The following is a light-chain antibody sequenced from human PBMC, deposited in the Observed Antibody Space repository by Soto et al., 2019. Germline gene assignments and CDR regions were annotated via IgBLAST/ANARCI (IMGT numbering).Light chain of an antibody. Sequence: DIVLTQSPGTLSLSPGERATLSCRASQSVSSNNLAWYQQKRSQAPRLLIYGASSRAAAIPDRFRGSGSGTAFTLISSSLAPEEFAVYYGQQYGSSPFPFCPGTAVDIK. CDR3: QQYGSSPFP. CDR1: QSVSSNN. V-gene: IGKV3-20*01. CDR2: GAS. J-gene: IGKJ3*01.